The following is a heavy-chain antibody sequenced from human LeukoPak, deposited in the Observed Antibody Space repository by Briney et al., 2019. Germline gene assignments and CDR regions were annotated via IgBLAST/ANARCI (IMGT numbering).Heavy chain of an antibody. CDR1: GYTFTSYG. V-gene: IGHV1-69*04. D-gene: IGHD3-10*01. J-gene: IGHJ6*03. CDR2: IIPILGIA. CDR3: ASLPMVRGVIYNYYMDV. Sequence: SVKVSCKASGYTFTSYGIGWVRQAPGQGLEWMGRIIPILGIANYAQKFQGRVTITADESTSTACMELSSLRSEDTAVYYCASLPMVRGVIYNYYMDVWGKGTTVTVSS.